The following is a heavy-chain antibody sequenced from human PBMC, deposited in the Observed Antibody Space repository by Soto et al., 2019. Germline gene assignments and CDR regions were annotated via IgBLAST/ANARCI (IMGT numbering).Heavy chain of an antibody. CDR3: AHRYGGNYYRWYFDS. CDR2: ISWKDEK. Sequence: SGPTLVNPTQTLTVTCTFSGFSLSPSGAGVGWIRQSPGKAPEWLALISWKDEKRYNPGLKSRLTITKDTSKHQVVLTMTDLDPVDTATYFCAHRYGGNYYRWYFDSWGQGTLVTVSS. D-gene: IGHD1-26*01. J-gene: IGHJ4*02. CDR1: GFSLSPSGAG. V-gene: IGHV2-5*01.